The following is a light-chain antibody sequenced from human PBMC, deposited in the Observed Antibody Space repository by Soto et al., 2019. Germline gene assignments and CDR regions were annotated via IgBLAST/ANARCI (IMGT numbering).Light chain of an antibody. J-gene: IGKJ4*01. Sequence: EVVLTQSPATLSLSPGERATLSCRASVSVNTYVAWYQQKPGLAPRLLIYDASNRATGIPARFSGSGSVTDFTLTISSLEPEDFGVYYCQQRNNWPLTFGGGTKVDIK. CDR3: QQRNNWPLT. V-gene: IGKV3-11*01. CDR2: DAS. CDR1: VSVNTY.